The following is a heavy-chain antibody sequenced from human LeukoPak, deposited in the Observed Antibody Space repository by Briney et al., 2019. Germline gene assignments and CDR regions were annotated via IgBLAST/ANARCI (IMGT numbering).Heavy chain of an antibody. CDR1: GFTFHNYA. Sequence: TLRFSCVGSGFTFHNYARHRLRRRPGKGLEGVSAINWNSDTKAYADSVKGRFTISRDRARNSLYLQMDSLRPEDTDLYSCAKDTGGNGAYFYAMDVWGQGTSVTVSS. V-gene: IGHV3-9*01. J-gene: IGHJ6*02. CDR3: AKDTGGNGAYFYAMDV. CDR2: INWNSDTK. D-gene: IGHD4-23*01.